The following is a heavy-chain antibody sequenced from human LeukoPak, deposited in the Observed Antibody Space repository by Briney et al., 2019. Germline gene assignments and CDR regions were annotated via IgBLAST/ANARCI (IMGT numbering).Heavy chain of an antibody. CDR2: VKSNADGGTT. CDR3: TWEDYSGGGFDH. Sequence: PGGSLRLSCAASRFTFSNAWMSWVRQAPGKGLEWVGRVKSNADGGTTDYAAPVKGRFTISRDDSKNTLYVEMNSLKSEDTAVYYCTWEDYSGGGFDHWGQGTLVAVSS. D-gene: IGHD1-26*01. CDR1: RFTFSNAW. V-gene: IGHV3-15*01. J-gene: IGHJ4*02.